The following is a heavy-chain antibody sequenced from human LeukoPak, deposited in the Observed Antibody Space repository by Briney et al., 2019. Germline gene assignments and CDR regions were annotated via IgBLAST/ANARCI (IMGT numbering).Heavy chain of an antibody. J-gene: IGHJ3*02. CDR1: GFSFDDYA. V-gene: IGHV3-9*03. Sequence: SLRLSCAPSGFSFDDYATHWVRQAPGKGLEWVSGFRWKSGNIGYADSVKGRFKISRDNDKNSLYLQMNSLRVEDMALYDCERDCGSGSGTFDAFDIWGQGTMVTVSS. D-gene: IGHD1-26*01. CDR2: FRWKSGNI. CDR3: ERDCGSGSGTFDAFDI.